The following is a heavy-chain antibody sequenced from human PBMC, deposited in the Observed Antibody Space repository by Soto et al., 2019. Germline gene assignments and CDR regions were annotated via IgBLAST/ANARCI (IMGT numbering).Heavy chain of an antibody. V-gene: IGHV3-7*03. CDR2: IKQDGSEK. J-gene: IGHJ5*02. Sequence: GGSLRLSCAASGFTFSSYWMSWVRQAPGKGLEWVANIKQDGSEKYYVDSVKGRFTISRDNAKNSLYLQMNSLRAEDTAVYYCARALRTPGYSSGWYNNWFDPWGQGTLVTVSS. D-gene: IGHD6-19*01. CDR1: GFTFSSYW. CDR3: ARALRTPGYSSGWYNNWFDP.